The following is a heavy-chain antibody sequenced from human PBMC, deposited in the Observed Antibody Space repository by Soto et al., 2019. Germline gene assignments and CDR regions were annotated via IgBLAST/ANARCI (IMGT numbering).Heavy chain of an antibody. V-gene: IGHV4-31*03. J-gene: IGHJ5*02. CDR2: IYYSGST. Sequence: QVQLQESGPGLLKPSQTLSLTCTVSGGSISSGGYYWSWIRQHPGKGLEWIGYIYYSGSTYYNPSLKSRVTISVDTSKNQFSLKLSSVTAADTAVYYCARSELLWFGERGGWFDPWGQGTLVTVSS. D-gene: IGHD3-10*01. CDR1: GGSISSGGYY. CDR3: ARSELLWFGERGGWFDP.